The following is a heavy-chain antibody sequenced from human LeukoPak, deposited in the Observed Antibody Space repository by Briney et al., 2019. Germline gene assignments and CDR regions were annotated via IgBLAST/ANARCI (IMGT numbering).Heavy chain of an antibody. D-gene: IGHD3-10*01. CDR1: GYNFTDYY. V-gene: IGHV1-46*01. J-gene: IGHJ4*02. CDR3: VRERERGTYFI. CDR2: INPSGGST. Sequence: ASVKVSCKASGYNFTDYYIHWVRQAPGQGLEWMGWINPSGGSTKYAQKFQGRVTMTRDTSTSTVYMDLSSLRSEDTAVYFCVRERERGTYFIWGQGTLVTVSS.